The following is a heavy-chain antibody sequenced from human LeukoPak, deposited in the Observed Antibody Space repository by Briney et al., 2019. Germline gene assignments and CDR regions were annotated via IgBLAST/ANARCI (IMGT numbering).Heavy chain of an antibody. J-gene: IGHJ6*03. CDR2: IYTSGST. D-gene: IGHD2-2*01. CDR1: GGSISSGSYY. V-gene: IGHV4-61*02. CDR3: ARVRTIVVVVHYYYYMDV. Sequence: SETLSLTCTVSGGSISSGSYYWSWIRQPAGKGLEWIGRIYTSGSTNYNPSLKSRVTISVVTSKNQFSLKLSSVTAADTAVYYCARVRTIVVVVHYYYYMDVWGKGTTVTVSS.